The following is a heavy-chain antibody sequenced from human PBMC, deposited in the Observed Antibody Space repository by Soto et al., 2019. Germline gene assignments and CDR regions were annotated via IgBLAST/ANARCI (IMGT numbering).Heavy chain of an antibody. CDR1: GVTFSSYG. D-gene: IGHD6-19*01. CDR2: IWYDGSNK. Sequence: GGSLRLSCAASGVTFSSYGMDWVRQAPGKGLEWVAVIWYDGSNKYYADSVKGRFTISRDNSKNTLYLQMNSLRAEDTAVYYCARTAVAGYIDYWGQGTLVTVSS. CDR3: ARTAVAGYIDY. J-gene: IGHJ4*02. V-gene: IGHV3-33*01.